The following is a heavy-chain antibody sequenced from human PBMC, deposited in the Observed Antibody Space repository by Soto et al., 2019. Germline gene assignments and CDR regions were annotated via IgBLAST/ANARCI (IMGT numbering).Heavy chain of an antibody. CDR3: ARDAYYDILTGPSLSY. CDR2: IYYSGST. D-gene: IGHD3-9*01. Sequence: SETLSLTCTVSGGSISSSSYYWGWIRQPPGKGLEWIGSIYYSGSTYYNPSLKSRVTISVDTSKNQFSLKLSSVTAADTAVYYCARDAYYDILTGPSLSYWGQGTLVTVSS. J-gene: IGHJ4*02. V-gene: IGHV4-39*02. CDR1: GGSISSSSYY.